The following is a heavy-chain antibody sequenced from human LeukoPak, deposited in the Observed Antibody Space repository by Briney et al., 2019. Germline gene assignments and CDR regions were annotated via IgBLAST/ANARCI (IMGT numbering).Heavy chain of an antibody. CDR3: AGERRGYSYGYVGL. CDR1: GDSIRRDRYY. J-gene: IGHJ4*02. CDR2: IYYSGTT. D-gene: IGHD5-18*01. V-gene: IGHV4-39*07. Sequence: SETLSLTCTVSGDSIRRDRYYWGWIRQPPGKGLEWIGSIYYSGTTYYNPSLKSRVTISVDTSKNQFSLKLSSVTAADTAVYYCAGERRGYSYGYVGLWGQGTLVTVSS.